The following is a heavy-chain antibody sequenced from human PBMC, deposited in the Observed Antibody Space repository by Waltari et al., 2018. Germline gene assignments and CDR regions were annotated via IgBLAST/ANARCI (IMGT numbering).Heavy chain of an antibody. Sequence: QVQLVQSGAEVKKPGASVTVSCKASGSTFTRYDINWVRQANGPGLEWMGWMNPNSGNTGYAQKFQGRVTMTRNTSISTAYMELSSLRSEDTAVYYCARSPGITIFGVVIPDAFDIWGQGTMVTVSS. CDR2: MNPNSGNT. V-gene: IGHV1-8*01. CDR1: GSTFTRYD. D-gene: IGHD3-3*01. CDR3: ARSPGITIFGVVIPDAFDI. J-gene: IGHJ3*02.